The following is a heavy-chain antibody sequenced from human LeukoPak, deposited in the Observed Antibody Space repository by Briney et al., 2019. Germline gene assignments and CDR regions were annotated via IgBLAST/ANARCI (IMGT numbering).Heavy chain of an antibody. CDR1: GYTFTRYA. CDR3: ARYYYDSSGNANYLDY. D-gene: IGHD3-22*01. J-gene: IGHJ4*02. V-gene: IGHV7-4-1*02. Sequence: VASVTVSFTASGYTFTRYAMNWVRQAPGQGLEWMGWINTNSGKPTYAQGFTGRFVFSLDTSVSTAYLRISSLKAGDTAVCYCARYYYDSSGNANYLDYWGQGTLVTVSS. CDR2: INTNSGKP.